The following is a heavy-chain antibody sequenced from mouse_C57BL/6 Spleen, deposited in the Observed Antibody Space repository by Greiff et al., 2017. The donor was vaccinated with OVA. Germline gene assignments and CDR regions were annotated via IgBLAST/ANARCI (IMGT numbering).Heavy chain of an antibody. V-gene: IGHV5-16*01. CDR3: AREEGFSYYFDY. J-gene: IGHJ2*01. CDR2: INYDGSST. Sequence: DVKLVESEGGLVQPGSSMKLSCTASGFTFSDYYMAWVRQVPEKGLEWVANINYDGSSTYYLDSLKSRFIISRDNAKNILYLQMSSLKSDDTATYYCAREEGFSYYFDYWGQGTTLTVSS. CDR1: GFTFSDYY.